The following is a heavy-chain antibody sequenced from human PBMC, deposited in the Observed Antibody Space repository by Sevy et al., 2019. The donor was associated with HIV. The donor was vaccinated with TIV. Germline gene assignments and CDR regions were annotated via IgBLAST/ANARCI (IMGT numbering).Heavy chain of an antibody. CDR2: IYYSWSS. J-gene: IGHJ4*02. V-gene: IGHV4-30-4*01. CDR1: GGSISSGDYY. CDR3: GRRADDSNGYSFDY. Sequence: SETLSLTCTVSGGSISSGDYYWSWIRQPPGKGLEWIGYIYYSWSSYYDPSLKSRVYISVDTSKNQFSLKLRSVTAADTAVYYCGRRADDSNGYSFDYWGQGTLVTVSS. D-gene: IGHD3-22*01.